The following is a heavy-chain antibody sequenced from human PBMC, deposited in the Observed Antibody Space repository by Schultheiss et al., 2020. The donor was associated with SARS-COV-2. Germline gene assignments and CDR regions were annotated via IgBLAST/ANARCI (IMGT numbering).Heavy chain of an antibody. CDR2: INTNTGNP. CDR1: GGTFSSYA. J-gene: IGHJ4*02. Sequence: GESLKISCKASGGTFSSYAMNWVRQAPGQGLEWMGWINTNTGNPTYAQGFTGRFVFSLDTSVSTAYLQISSLKAEDTAVYYCARAQSGRVGATLIDYWGQGTLVTVSS. D-gene: IGHD1-26*01. V-gene: IGHV7-4-1*02. CDR3: ARAQSGRVGATLIDY.